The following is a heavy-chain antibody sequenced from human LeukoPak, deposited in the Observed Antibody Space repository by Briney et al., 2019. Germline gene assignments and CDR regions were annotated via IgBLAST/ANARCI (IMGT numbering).Heavy chain of an antibody. J-gene: IGHJ4*02. Sequence: ASVEVSCKVSGYTLTELSMHWVRQAPGKGLEWMGGFDPEDGETIYAQKFQGRVTMTEDTSTDTAYMELSSLRSEDTAVYYCATSPYYDILTGYPPLDYWGQGTLVTVSS. D-gene: IGHD3-9*01. CDR1: GYTLTELS. CDR3: ATSPYYDILTGYPPLDY. V-gene: IGHV1-24*01. CDR2: FDPEDGET.